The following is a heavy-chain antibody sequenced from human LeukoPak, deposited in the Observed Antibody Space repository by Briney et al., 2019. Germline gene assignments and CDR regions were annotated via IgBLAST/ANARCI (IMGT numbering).Heavy chain of an antibody. V-gene: IGHV4-4*07. J-gene: IGHJ2*01. CDR1: GASISIYY. CDR3: ARDRGYSYGYWYFDL. D-gene: IGHD5-18*01. CDR2: IYTSGSG. Sequence: SETLSLTRTVSGASISIYYWSWIRQPAGKGLEWIGRIYTSGSGNYSPSLKSRVTMSVDTSKNQFYLKLSSVTAADTAVYYCARDRGYSYGYWYFDLWGRGTLVTVSS.